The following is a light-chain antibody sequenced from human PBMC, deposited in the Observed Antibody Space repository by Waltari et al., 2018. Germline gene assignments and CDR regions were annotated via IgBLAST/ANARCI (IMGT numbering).Light chain of an antibody. J-gene: IGLJ1*01. CDR3: QVWEISRDHYV. CDR1: NVGTTS. CDR2: SDS. V-gene: IGLV3-21*01. Sequence: SYVLARPPSGSVAPGASARVTWGGNNVGTTSVHWYQQKPGQAPVLVIYSDSDRPSGIPERFSGANSGNTATLTISRVEAGDEADYYCQVWEISRDHYVFGSGTEVTVL.